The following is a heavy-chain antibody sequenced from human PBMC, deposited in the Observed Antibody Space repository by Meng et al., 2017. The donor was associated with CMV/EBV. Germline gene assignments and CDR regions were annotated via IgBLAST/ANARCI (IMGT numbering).Heavy chain of an antibody. Sequence: GESLKISCAASGFTFSSYSMNWVRQAPGKGPEWVSSISSSSSYIYYADSVKGRFTISRDNAKNSLYLQMNSLRAEDTAVYYCARDNDFWSGYYRYYYYYYGMDVWGQGTTVTVSS. D-gene: IGHD3-3*01. CDR1: GFTFSSYS. J-gene: IGHJ6*02. CDR3: ARDNDFWSGYYRYYYYYYGMDV. V-gene: IGHV3-21*01. CDR2: ISSSSSYI.